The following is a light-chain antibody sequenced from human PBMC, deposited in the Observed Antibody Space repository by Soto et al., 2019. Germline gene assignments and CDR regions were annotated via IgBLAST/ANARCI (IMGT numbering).Light chain of an antibody. CDR3: SSYTTRTTLYV. J-gene: IGLJ1*01. CDR1: SSDVGSYTY. Sequence: QSVLTQPASVSGSPGQSITISCTGTSSDVGSYTYVSWYQLHPGKAPNLMIYEVRNRPSGVSNRFSGSKSGDTASLSISGLQAEDEADYYCSSYTTRTTLYVFGTGTKVTV. V-gene: IGLV2-14*01. CDR2: EVR.